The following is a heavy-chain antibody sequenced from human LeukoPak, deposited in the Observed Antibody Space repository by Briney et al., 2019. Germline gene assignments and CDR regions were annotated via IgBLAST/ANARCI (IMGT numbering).Heavy chain of an antibody. J-gene: IGHJ4*02. CDR3: AKNWIFGVVRTFDY. Sequence: SETLSLTCTVSGGSISSSYWSWLRQPPGKGLEWIGYIYYSGSTNYNPSLKSRVTISVDMSKNQFSLKLSSVTAADTAMYFCAKNWIFGVVRTFDYWSQGTLVTVSS. D-gene: IGHD3-3*01. CDR2: IYYSGST. CDR1: GGSISSSY. V-gene: IGHV4-59*01.